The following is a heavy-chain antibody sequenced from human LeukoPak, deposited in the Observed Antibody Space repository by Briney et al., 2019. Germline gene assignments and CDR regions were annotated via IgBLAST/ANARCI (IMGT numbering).Heavy chain of an antibody. J-gene: IGHJ5*02. CDR1: SGSIGSSSNY. V-gene: IGHV4-39*01. CDR2: VYYSGST. Sequence: PSETLSLTCTVSSGSIGSSSNYWGWIRQAPGKGLEWFANVYYSGSTFYNPSLKSRVTISVDTSKNQFSLKLRSVTAADTAIYYCARASFNVVFGNWFDRWGQGTLVTVSS. D-gene: IGHD2-8*01. CDR3: ARASFNVVFGNWFDR.